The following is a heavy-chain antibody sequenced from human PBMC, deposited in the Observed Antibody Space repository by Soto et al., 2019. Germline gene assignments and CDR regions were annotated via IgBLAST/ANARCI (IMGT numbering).Heavy chain of an antibody. CDR2: IIPILGIA. CDR3: ARDRPIAAAGHSYNWFDP. D-gene: IGHD6-13*01. CDR1: GGTFSSYT. J-gene: IGHJ5*02. Sequence: ASVKVSCKASGGTFSSYTISWVRQAPGQGLEWMGRIIPILGIANYAQKFQGRVTITEDKSTSTAYMELSSLRSEDTAVYYCARDRPIAAAGHSYNWFDPWGQGTLVTVSS. V-gene: IGHV1-69*04.